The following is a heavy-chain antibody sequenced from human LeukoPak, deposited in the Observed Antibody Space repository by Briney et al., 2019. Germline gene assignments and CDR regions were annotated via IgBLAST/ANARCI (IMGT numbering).Heavy chain of an antibody. Sequence: PSETLCLTPALYGGSFSGYYWSWIPQPPGKGRWWIWEINHSGSTNYNPSLQCRVAISLDTTKNQICLKLSSVTAADTAVYYFARMSTGVTPFAQRGNAFDICGQGTMGTVSS. D-gene: IGHD4-23*01. V-gene: IGHV4-34*01. CDR3: ARMSTGVTPFAQRGNAFDI. CDR1: GGSFSGYY. CDR2: INHSGST. J-gene: IGHJ3*02.